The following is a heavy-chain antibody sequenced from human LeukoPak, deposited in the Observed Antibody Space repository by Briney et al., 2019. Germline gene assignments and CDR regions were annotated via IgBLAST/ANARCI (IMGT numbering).Heavy chain of an antibody. D-gene: IGHD2-21*01. CDR2: INHSGST. Sequence: SETLSLTCAVYGGSFSGYYWSWIRQPPGKGLEWIGEINHSGSTNYNPSLKSRVTISVDTSKNQFSLKLSSVTAADTAVYYCARVHIVVVKARRLIDPWGQGTLVTVSS. J-gene: IGHJ5*02. V-gene: IGHV4-34*01. CDR3: ARVHIVVVKARRLIDP. CDR1: GGSFSGYY.